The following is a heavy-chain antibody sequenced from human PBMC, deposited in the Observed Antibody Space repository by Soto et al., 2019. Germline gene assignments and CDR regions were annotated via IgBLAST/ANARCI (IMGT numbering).Heavy chain of an antibody. Sequence: ASVKVSCKASGGTFSSYAISWVRQAPGQGLEWMGGIIPIFGTANYAQKFQGRVTITADKSTSTAYMELSSLRSEDTAVYYCAISSYDILTGYLVLTYYYYYGMDVWGQGTTVTVSS. CDR2: IIPIFGTA. V-gene: IGHV1-69*06. J-gene: IGHJ6*02. CDR3: AISSYDILTGYLVLTYYYYYGMDV. CDR1: GGTFSSYA. D-gene: IGHD3-9*01.